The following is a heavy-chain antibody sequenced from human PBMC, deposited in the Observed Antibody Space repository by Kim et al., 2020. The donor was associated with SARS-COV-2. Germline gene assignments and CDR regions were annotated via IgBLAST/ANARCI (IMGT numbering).Heavy chain of an antibody. CDR2: IYYSGST. V-gene: IGHV4-39*06. CDR3: AREKYVSSSPPKLYYDYGMDI. D-gene: IGHD6-6*01. Sequence: SETLSLTCTVSGGSISSSSYYWGWIRQPPGKGLEWIGSIYYSGSTYYNPSLKSRVTISVDTSKNQFALKLSSVTAADTAVYYCAREKYVSSSPPKLYYDYGMDIWGQGTTVTVSS. CDR1: GGSISSSSYY. J-gene: IGHJ6*02.